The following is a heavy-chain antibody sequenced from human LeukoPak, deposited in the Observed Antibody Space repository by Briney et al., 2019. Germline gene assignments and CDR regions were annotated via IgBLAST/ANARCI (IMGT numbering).Heavy chain of an antibody. CDR3: ARAVAGNFDY. V-gene: IGHV3-23*01. CDR2: ISGSGGST. J-gene: IGHJ4*02. CDR1: GFTVSSNE. Sequence: PGGSLRLSCAASGFTVSSNEMSWVRQAPGKGLEWVSGISGSGGSTYYADSVKGRFTISRDNSKNMLYLQMNSLRAEDTAIYYCARAVAGNFDYWGQGTLVTISS. D-gene: IGHD6-19*01.